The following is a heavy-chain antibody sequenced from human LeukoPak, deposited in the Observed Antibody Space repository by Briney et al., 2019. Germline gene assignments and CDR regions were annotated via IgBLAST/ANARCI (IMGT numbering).Heavy chain of an antibody. D-gene: IGHD6-13*01. V-gene: IGHV5-51*01. Sequence: GESLKISCKGSGYIFTNYWIGWVRQMPGKGLEWMGIIYGGDSETRYSPSFQGQVTISLDKSITTAYLQWSSLKASDTAMYYCARRVLAAVGYYFGSWGQGTLVTVSS. CDR3: ARRVLAAVGYYFGS. CDR2: IYGGDSET. CDR1: GYIFTNYW. J-gene: IGHJ4*02.